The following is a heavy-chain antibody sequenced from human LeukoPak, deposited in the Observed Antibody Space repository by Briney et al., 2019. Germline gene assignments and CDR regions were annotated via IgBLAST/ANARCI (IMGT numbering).Heavy chain of an antibody. Sequence: DPGGSLRLSCAASGFTFSNFWMTWVRQAPGKGLEWVANIKQDGSEKYYLDSVKGRFTISRDNAKNSLYLQMNSLRAEDTAVYYCAREIGGASAYRGQGTLVTVSS. CDR3: AREIGGASAY. CDR1: GFTFSNFW. V-gene: IGHV3-7*01. J-gene: IGHJ4*02. CDR2: IKQDGSEK. D-gene: IGHD1-26*01.